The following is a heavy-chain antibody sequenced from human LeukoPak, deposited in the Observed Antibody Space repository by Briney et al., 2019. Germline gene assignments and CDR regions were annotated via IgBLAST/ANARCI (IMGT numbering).Heavy chain of an antibody. CDR2: IYPGDSDT. CDR1: GYSFTSYW. J-gene: IGHJ3*02. V-gene: IGHV5-51*01. Sequence: GESLKISFKGSGYSFTSYWIGWVRQMPGKGLEWMGIIYPGDSDTRYSPSFQGQVTISADKSISTAYLQWGSLKASDTAMYYCARQYSSSWYRQDAFDIWGQGTMVTVSS. D-gene: IGHD6-13*01. CDR3: ARQYSSSWYRQDAFDI.